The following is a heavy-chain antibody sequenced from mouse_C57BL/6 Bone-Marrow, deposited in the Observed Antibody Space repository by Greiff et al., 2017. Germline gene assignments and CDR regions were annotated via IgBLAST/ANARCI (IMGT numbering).Heavy chain of an antibody. J-gene: IGHJ4*01. CDR1: GFSLTSYA. CDR2: IWTGGGT. D-gene: IGHD3-3*01. CDR3: ARNEMTGDDYAMDY. Sequence: VQRVESGPGLVAPSQSLSITCTVSGFSLTSYAISWVRQPPGKGLEWLGVIWTGGGTNYNSALKSRLSISKDNSKSQVFLKMNSLQTDDTARYYCARNEMTGDDYAMDYWGQGTSVTVSS. V-gene: IGHV2-9-1*01.